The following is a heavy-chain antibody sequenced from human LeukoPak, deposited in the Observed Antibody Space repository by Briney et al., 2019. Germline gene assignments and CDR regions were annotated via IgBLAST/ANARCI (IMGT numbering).Heavy chain of an antibody. CDR1: EFTFSSYA. D-gene: IGHD6-19*01. Sequence: GGSPRLSCAASEFTFSSYAMHWVRQAPGKGPDCVAVISYDASYKYYADSGKGRFTISRDNSKKTLYLQMNIVRAEDTAVYYCDIDSDSSGWHYYYYGMDVWSQETTVTVYS. CDR2: ISYDASYK. J-gene: IGHJ6*02. V-gene: IGHV3-30-3*01. CDR3: DIDSDSSGWHYYYYGMDV.